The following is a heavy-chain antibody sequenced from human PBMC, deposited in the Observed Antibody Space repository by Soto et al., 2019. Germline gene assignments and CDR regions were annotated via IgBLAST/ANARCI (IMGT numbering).Heavy chain of an antibody. J-gene: IGHJ6*02. Sequence: QVQLVQSGAEVKKPGASVKVSCKASGYTFTSYGISWVRQAPGQGLDWMGWFSAYNGNTTYAHELQGRVTMTTDTSTSAAYMELRSLRSDDTAVYYCARISLTRVADYYYGMDVWGQGTTVTVSS. V-gene: IGHV1-18*01. CDR3: ARISLTRVADYYYGMDV. CDR2: FSAYNGNT. CDR1: GYTFTSYG. D-gene: IGHD4-17*01.